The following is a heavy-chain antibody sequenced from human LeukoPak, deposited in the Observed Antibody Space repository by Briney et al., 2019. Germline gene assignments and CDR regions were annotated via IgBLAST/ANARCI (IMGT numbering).Heavy chain of an antibody. J-gene: IGHJ4*02. CDR2: IKSDGSST. Sequence: PGGSLRLSCAASGFTFNSYWMHWVRQAQGKGLVWVSRIKSDGSSTSYADSVKGRFTISRDNAKNTLYLQMNSLRVEDTAVYYCAGGSQGDYWGQGTLVTVSS. CDR1: GFTFNSYW. V-gene: IGHV3-74*01. CDR3: AGGSQGDY.